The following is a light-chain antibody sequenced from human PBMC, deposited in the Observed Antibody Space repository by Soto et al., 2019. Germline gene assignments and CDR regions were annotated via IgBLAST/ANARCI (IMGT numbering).Light chain of an antibody. V-gene: IGKV3-11*01. Sequence: EIVLTQSPATLSLSPGERATLSCRASQSVGNDLVWYHHKPGQAPRLLIYSASHRATGIPARFSGSGSGTDFTLTISSLEPEDFAVYYCQQRTNWPPTFGGGTKVEIK. CDR2: SAS. CDR3: QQRTNWPPT. J-gene: IGKJ4*01. CDR1: QSVGND.